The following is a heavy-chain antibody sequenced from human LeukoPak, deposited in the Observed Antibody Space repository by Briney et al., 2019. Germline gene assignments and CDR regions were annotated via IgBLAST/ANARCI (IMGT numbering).Heavy chain of an antibody. J-gene: IGHJ3*02. D-gene: IGHD3-22*01. CDR1: GYTLTELS. V-gene: IGHV1-24*01. CDR2: FDPEDGET. CDR3: ATVGYYDSSGSDLISHAFDI. Sequence: ASVKVSCKVSGYTLTELSMHWARQAPGKGLEWMGGFDPEDGETIYAQKFQGRVTMTEDTSTDTAYMELSSLRSEDTAVYYCATVGYYDSSGSDLISHAFDIWGQGTMVTVSS.